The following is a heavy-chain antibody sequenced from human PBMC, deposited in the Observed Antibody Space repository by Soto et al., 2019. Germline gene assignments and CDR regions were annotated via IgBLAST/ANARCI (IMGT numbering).Heavy chain of an antibody. J-gene: IGHJ4*02. Sequence: GGSLRLSCAVSGFTFSAYAMSWVRQAPGKGLEWVSGISGGGSGAFYADSVKGRFTISRDHSENTLFLQMNSLRAEDTAVYFCARKKDCSSANCYFDYWGQGTLVTVSS. V-gene: IGHV3-23*01. CDR1: GFTFSAYA. CDR3: ARKKDCSSANCYFDY. CDR2: ISGGGSGA. D-gene: IGHD2-2*01.